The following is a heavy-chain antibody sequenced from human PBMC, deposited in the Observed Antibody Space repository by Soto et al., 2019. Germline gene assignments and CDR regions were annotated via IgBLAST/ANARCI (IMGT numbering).Heavy chain of an antibody. J-gene: IGHJ4*02. Sequence: PGGSLRLSCSASVFTFSSYSMNWVRQAPGKGLEWVSSISSSSSYIYYADSVKGRFTISRDNAKNSLYLQMNSLRAKDTAVYYCARDPTYYDIFTGPGPSDYSCQG. CDR1: VFTFSSYS. D-gene: IGHD3-9*01. CDR2: ISSSSSYI. CDR3: ARDPTYYDIFTGPGPSDY. V-gene: IGHV3-21*01.